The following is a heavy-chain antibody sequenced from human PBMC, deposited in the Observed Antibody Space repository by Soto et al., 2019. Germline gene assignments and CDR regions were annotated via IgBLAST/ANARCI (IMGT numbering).Heavy chain of an antibody. J-gene: IGHJ5*02. V-gene: IGHV1-69*08. D-gene: IGHD6-13*01. Sequence: QVQLVQSGAEVEKPGSSVKVSCKASGGTFSSYTISWVRQAPGQGLEWMGRIIPILGIANYAQKFQGRVTITADKSTSTAYMELSSLRSEDTAVYYCGRDSRGTLGAAADPWGQGTLVTVSS. CDR2: IIPILGIA. CDR3: GRDSRGTLGAAADP. CDR1: GGTFSSYT.